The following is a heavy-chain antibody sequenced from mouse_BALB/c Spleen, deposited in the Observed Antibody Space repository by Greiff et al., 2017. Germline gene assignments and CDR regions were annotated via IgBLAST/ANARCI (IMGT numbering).Heavy chain of an antibody. J-gene: IGHJ4*01. CDR1: GFTFSSYG. V-gene: IGHV5-6*01. D-gene: IGHD2-1*01. CDR2: ISSGGSYT. CDR3: ARGDLLWSYAMDY. Sequence: EVHLVESGGDLVKPGGSLKLSCAASGFTFSSYGMSWVRQTPDKRLEWVATISSGGSYTYYPDSVKGRFTISRDNAKNTLYLQMSSLKSEDTAMYYCARGDLLWSYAMDYWGQGTSVTVSS.